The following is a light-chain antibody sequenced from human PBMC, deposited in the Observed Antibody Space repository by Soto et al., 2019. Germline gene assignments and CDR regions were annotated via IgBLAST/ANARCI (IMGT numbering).Light chain of an antibody. CDR2: LNSDGSH. Sequence: QPVLTQSPSASASPGASVKLTCNLSSGHSSYAIAWHQQQPEKGPRYLMKLNSDGSHNKGDGIPDRFSGSSSGAERYLIISSLQSEDEADYYCQTWGTGTVVFGGGTKLTVL. CDR1: SGHSSYA. J-gene: IGLJ2*01. V-gene: IGLV4-69*01. CDR3: QTWGTGTVV.